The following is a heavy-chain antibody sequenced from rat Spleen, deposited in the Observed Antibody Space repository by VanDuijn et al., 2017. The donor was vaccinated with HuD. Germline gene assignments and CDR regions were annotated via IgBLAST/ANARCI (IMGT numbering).Heavy chain of an antibody. D-gene: IGHD2-1*01. CDR1: GFTFSVYY. J-gene: IGHJ2*01. V-gene: IGHV5-25*01. CDR3: ARHGTVGRIYLPFDY. Sequence: EVQLVESGGGLVQPGRSLKLSCAASGFTFSVYYMAWVRQAPKKGLEWVASISHGGDNTYYRDSVKGRFTISRDNAKSTLYLEMDSLRSEDTATYYCARHGTVGRIYLPFDYWGQGVMVTVSS. CDR2: ISHGGDNT.